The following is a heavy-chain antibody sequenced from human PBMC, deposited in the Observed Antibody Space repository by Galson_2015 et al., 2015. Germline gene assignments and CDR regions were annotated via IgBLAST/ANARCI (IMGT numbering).Heavy chain of an antibody. Sequence: LRLSCAASGFTFSGSAMHWVRQASGKGLEWVGRIRSKANSYATAYAASVKGRFTISRDDSKNTAYLQMNNLKTEDTAVYYCTGRGYCSGGSCYSLYYYYYGMDVWGQGTTVTVSS. CDR2: IRSKANSYAT. CDR1: GFTFSGSA. V-gene: IGHV3-73*01. D-gene: IGHD2-15*01. CDR3: TGRGYCSGGSCYSLYYYYYGMDV. J-gene: IGHJ6*02.